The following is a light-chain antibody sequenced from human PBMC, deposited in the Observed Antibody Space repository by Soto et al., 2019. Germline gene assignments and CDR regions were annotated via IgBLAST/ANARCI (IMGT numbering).Light chain of an antibody. V-gene: IGLV7-43*01. J-gene: IGLJ2*01. Sequence: QAVVTQEPSLTVSPGGTVTLTCASSTGAVTSGYYPNWFQQKPGQAPRGLIYSTSIRHSWTPARFSGSLLGGKAALTLSGVQPEDEAEYYCLLYYGGAQVFGGGTKLTVL. CDR1: TGAVTSGYY. CDR3: LLYYGGAQV. CDR2: STS.